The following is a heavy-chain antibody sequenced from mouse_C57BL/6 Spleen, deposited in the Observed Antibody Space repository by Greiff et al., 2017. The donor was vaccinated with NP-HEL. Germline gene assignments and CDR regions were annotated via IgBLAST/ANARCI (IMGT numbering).Heavy chain of an antibody. CDR1: GYAFTNYL. V-gene: IGHV1-54*01. CDR3: ARAWDYAMDY. Sequence: VMLVESGAELVRPGTSVKVSCKASGYAFTNYLIEWVKQRPGQGLEWIGVINPGSGGTNYNEKFKGKATLTADKSSSTAYMQLSSLTSEDSAVYFCARAWDYAMDYWGQGTSVTVSS. CDR2: INPGSGGT. D-gene: IGHD4-1*01. J-gene: IGHJ4*01.